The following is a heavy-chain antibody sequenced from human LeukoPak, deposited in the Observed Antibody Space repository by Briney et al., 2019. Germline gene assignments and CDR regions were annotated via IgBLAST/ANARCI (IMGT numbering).Heavy chain of an antibody. CDR2: INHSEST. CDR3: ARAMLWELPIFDY. CDR1: GGSLSGYF. V-gene: IGHV4-34*01. D-gene: IGHD3-10*02. J-gene: IGHJ4*02. Sequence: PSETLSLTCAVYGGSLSGYFWTWIRQPPGKGLEWIGEINHSESTNYNPSLKSRVTISVDTSKNQFSLKLSSVTAADTAVYYCARAMLWELPIFDYWGQGTLVTVSS.